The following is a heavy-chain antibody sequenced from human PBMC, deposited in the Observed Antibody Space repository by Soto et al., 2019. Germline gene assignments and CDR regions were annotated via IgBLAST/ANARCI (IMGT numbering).Heavy chain of an antibody. J-gene: IGHJ5*02. CDR2: INGGRS. Sequence: EVQLLESGGGLVQPGGSLRRSCEASGITFSRYDMSWVRQAPGKGLEWVSAINGGRSFYGDSVEGRFTVSRDNSKNTLYLQMKSLRVEDTAIYYCATPAWDLWGQGTLVSVSS. CDR1: GITFSRYD. CDR3: ATPAWDL. V-gene: IGHV3-23*01.